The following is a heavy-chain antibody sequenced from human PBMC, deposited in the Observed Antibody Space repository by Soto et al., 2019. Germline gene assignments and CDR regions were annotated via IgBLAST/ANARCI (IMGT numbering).Heavy chain of an antibody. CDR2: ISGSGGST. J-gene: IGHJ6*02. D-gene: IGHD4-17*01. CDR1: GFTFSSYA. Sequence: GGSLRLSCAASGFTFSSYAMSWVRQAPGKGLEWVSAISGSGGSTYYADSVKGRFTISRDNSKNPLYLQMNSLRAEDTAVYYCAKDLETATVTTWYYYYGMDVWGQGTTVTVSS. CDR3: AKDLETATVTTWYYYYGMDV. V-gene: IGHV3-23*01.